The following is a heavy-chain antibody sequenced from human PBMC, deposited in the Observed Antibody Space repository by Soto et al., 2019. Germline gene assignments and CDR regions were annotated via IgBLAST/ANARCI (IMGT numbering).Heavy chain of an antibody. J-gene: IGHJ6*02. CDR2: INHSGST. V-gene: IGHV4-34*01. D-gene: IGHD5-12*01. Sequence: SETLSRTCAVYGGSFSGYYWSWIRQPPGKGLEWIGEINHSGSTNYNPSLKSRVTISVDTSKNQFSLKLSSVTAADTAVYYCARWLQRYYYYYGMDVWGQGTTVTVSS. CDR3: ARWLQRYYYYYGMDV. CDR1: GGSFSGYY.